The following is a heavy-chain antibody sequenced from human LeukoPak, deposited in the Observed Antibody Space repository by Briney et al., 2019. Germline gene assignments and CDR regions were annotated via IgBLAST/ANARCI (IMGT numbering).Heavy chain of an antibody. CDR3: ATLGYDSSGYFPF. V-gene: IGHV3-21*01. D-gene: IGHD3-22*01. CDR2: ISSSSSYI. Sequence: GGSLRLSCAASGFTFSSYSMNWVRQAPGKGLEWVSSISSSSSYIYYADSVKCRFTISRDNAKNSLYLQMNSLRAEDTAVYYCATLGYDSSGYFPFWGQGTLVTVSS. CDR1: GFTFSSYS. J-gene: IGHJ4*02.